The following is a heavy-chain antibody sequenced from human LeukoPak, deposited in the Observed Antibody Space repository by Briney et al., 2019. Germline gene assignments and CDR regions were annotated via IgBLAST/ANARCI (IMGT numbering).Heavy chain of an antibody. CDR1: GYTLTGYY. Sequence: GASVKVSCKASGYTLTGYYINWVRQAPGQGLEWMGWINPSSDGTNYAQKFQGRVTMTRDTSISTAYMELSRLRSDDTAVYYCARVYRSGSTYGQGYFDNWGQGTLVTVSS. V-gene: IGHV1-2*02. CDR3: ARVYRSGSTYGQGYFDN. D-gene: IGHD5-18*01. CDR2: INPSSDGT. J-gene: IGHJ4*02.